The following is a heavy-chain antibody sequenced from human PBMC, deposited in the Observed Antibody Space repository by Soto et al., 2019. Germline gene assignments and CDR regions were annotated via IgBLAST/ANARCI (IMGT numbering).Heavy chain of an antibody. CDR1: GGSISSGNYY. CDR2: ISYSGST. D-gene: IGHD3-10*01. CDR3: ARAPRGNYGYPSYFDY. V-gene: IGHV4-30-4*01. Sequence: SETLSLTCTVSGGSISSGNYYWSWIRQPPGKGMEWIGFISYSGSTYYNASLKSRVTISVDTSKNQFSLNLSFVTAADTAVYYCARAPRGNYGYPSYFDYWGQGTLVTVSS. J-gene: IGHJ4*02.